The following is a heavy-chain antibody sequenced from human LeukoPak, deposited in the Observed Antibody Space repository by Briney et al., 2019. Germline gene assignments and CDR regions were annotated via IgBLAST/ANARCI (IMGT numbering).Heavy chain of an antibody. Sequence: GGSLRLSCAASGFTFSSYWMHWVRQAPGKGLVWVSRINSDGSSTSYADSVKGRFTISRDNAKNTLYLQMNSLRAEDTAVYYCARWGRGIYYYYYMDVWGKGTTVTVSS. CDR2: INSDGSST. CDR1: GFTFSSYW. J-gene: IGHJ6*03. D-gene: IGHD3-10*01. V-gene: IGHV3-74*01. CDR3: ARWGRGIYYYYYMDV.